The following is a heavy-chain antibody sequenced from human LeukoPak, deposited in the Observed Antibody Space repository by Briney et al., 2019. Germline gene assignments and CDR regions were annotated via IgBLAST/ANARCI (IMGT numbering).Heavy chain of an antibody. J-gene: IGHJ4*02. CDR1: GSSLTDLS. V-gene: IGHV1-24*01. Sequence: ASVKVSCKVSGSSLTDLSIHWVRQAPGKGLEWMGGFDPEDGKTRYAQNLQGRVTMTEDTSTDTAYMELSSLRSEDTAVYFCATDDRPNAAVSGCTHWGQGALVIVSS. CDR2: FDPEDGKT. CDR3: ATDDRPNAAVSGCTH. D-gene: IGHD2-15*01.